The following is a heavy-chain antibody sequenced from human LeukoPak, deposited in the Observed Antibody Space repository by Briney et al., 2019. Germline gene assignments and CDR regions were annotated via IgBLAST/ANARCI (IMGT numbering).Heavy chain of an antibody. Sequence: GGSLRLSCAASGFTVSSNYMSWVRQAPGKGLEWVSVIYSGGSTYYADSVKGRFTISRDNSKNTLYLQMNSLRAEDTAVYYCARDGAGYSFDYWDQGTLVTVSS. V-gene: IGHV3-66*02. J-gene: IGHJ4*02. CDR2: IYSGGST. D-gene: IGHD3-22*01. CDR1: GFTVSSNY. CDR3: ARDGAGYSFDY.